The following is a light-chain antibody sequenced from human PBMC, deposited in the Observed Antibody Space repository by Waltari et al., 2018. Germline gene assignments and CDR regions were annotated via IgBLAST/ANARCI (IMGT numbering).Light chain of an antibody. CDR1: HSVSSNN. CDR2: AAS. CDR3: QQYANSPRT. J-gene: IGKJ1*01. V-gene: IGKV3-20*01. Sequence: EIVLTQSPGTLSLSLGDRATLSCRASHSVSSNNLAWYQQKPGQAPRLLIYAASSRATCITDRFSGSGSGTDFTLTISRVEPEDFAVYYCQQYANSPRTFGQGTKVEIK.